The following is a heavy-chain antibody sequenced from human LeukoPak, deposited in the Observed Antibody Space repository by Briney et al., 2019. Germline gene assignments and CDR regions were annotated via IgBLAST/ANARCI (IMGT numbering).Heavy chain of an antibody. V-gene: IGHV4-59*01. Sequence: SETLSLTCTVSGGSISSYYWNWIRQTPGKGLKWIGYIYYSGSTNYNPSLKSRVTISVDTSKNQFSLNLTSVTAADTAVYYCARFTPQGYGWGGYNRFDPWGQGTLVTVSS. CDR1: GGSISSYY. J-gene: IGHJ5*02. CDR2: IYYSGST. D-gene: IGHD3-16*01. CDR3: ARFTPQGYGWGGYNRFDP.